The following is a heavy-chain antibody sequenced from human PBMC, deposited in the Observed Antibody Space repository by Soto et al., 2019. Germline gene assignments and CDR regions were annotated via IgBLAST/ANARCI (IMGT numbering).Heavy chain of an antibody. CDR1: GYTFTSYY. D-gene: IGHD3-16*02. J-gene: IGHJ4*02. CDR2: INPSGGST. CDR3: ARELYYDYVWGSYRPISPFDY. Sequence: ASVNVSCKASGYTFTSYYMHWVRQAPGQGLEWMGIINPSGGSTSYAQKFQGRVTMTRDTSTSTVYMELSSLRSEDTAVYYCARELYYDYVWGSYRPISPFDYWGQGTLVTVSS. V-gene: IGHV1-46*01.